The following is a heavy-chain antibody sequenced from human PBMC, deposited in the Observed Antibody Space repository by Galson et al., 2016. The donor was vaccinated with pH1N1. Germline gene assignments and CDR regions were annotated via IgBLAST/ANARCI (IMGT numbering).Heavy chain of an antibody. CDR2: IFASGNT. CDR1: GGSISTYY. J-gene: IGHJ6*02. D-gene: IGHD2-8*01. CDR3: AREYIVLGEGWSYGLDV. V-gene: IGHV4-4*07. Sequence: ETLSLTCTVSGGSISTYYWSWIRQPAGKGLEWIGRIFASGNTIYNPSLKSRVTMSVDTSKNQYSLKLNSVTAADTAVYYCAREYIVLGEGWSYGLDVWGQGTTVTVSS.